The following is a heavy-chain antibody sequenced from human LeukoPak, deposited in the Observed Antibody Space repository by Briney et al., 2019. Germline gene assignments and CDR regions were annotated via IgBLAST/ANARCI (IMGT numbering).Heavy chain of an antibody. J-gene: IGHJ2*01. D-gene: IGHD4-17*01. Sequence: GGSLRLSCAASGFTFSNAWMSWVRQAPGKGLEWVGRIKSKTDGGTTDYAAPVKGRFTISRDDSKNTLYLQMNSLKTEDTAVYYCTTLCLDGDYEVIRYFDLWGRGTLVTVSS. CDR2: IKSKTDGGTT. V-gene: IGHV3-15*01. CDR3: TTLCLDGDYEVIRYFDL. CDR1: GFTFSNAW.